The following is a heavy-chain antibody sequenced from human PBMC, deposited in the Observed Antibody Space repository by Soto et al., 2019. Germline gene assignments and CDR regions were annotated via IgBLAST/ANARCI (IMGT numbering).Heavy chain of an antibody. D-gene: IGHD3-10*01. CDR2: INHSGST. CDR3: ARHTDCGSGSSCLGSDNMDTDALDI. J-gene: IGHJ3*02. CDR1: GGSFSGYY. Sequence: PSETLSLTCAVYGGSFSGYYWSWIRQPPGKGLEWIGEINHSGSTNYNPSLKSRVTISVDTSKNQFSLKLSSVTAADTAVYYCARHTDCGSGSSCLGSDNMDTDALDIWAQGTMVTVSS. V-gene: IGHV4-34*01.